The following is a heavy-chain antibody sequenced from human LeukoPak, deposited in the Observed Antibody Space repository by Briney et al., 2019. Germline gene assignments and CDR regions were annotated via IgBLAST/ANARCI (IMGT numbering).Heavy chain of an antibody. Sequence: SETPSGTCTISGGSISSRDFFWGWIRQPPGKGLEWIGSAYYGGNTYYNPSLKSRVTISADTSKNQFSLRLSSVTAADTAVYYCARSRGSLYDLSFRGQGSLVTVSS. J-gene: IGHJ1*01. CDR1: GGSISSRDFF. V-gene: IGHV4-39*01. CDR2: AYYGGNT. CDR3: ARSRGSLYDLSF. D-gene: IGHD3/OR15-3a*01.